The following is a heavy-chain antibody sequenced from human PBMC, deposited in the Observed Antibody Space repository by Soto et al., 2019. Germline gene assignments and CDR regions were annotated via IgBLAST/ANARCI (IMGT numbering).Heavy chain of an antibody. CDR1: GGTFSSYT. J-gene: IGHJ6*02. CDR2: IIPILGIA. V-gene: IGHV1-69*02. D-gene: IGHD2-2*01. Sequence: QVQLVQSGAEVKKPGSSVKVSCKASGGTFSSYTISWVRQAPGQGLEWMGRIIPILGIANYAQKFQGRVTITADKSTITAYMELSSLRSEDTAVYYCARSSVVPAAISWNGMDVWGQGTTVTVSS. CDR3: ARSSVVPAAISWNGMDV.